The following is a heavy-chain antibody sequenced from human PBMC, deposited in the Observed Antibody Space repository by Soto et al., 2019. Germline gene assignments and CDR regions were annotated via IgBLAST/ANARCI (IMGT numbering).Heavy chain of an antibody. CDR1: EFTFSAYA. V-gene: IGHV3-23*01. Sequence: EVQVLESGGGLVQPGGSLRLSCSTSEFTFSAYAMTWVRQPPGEGLEWVASISGSGGDTSYADPVKGRFSIFRDNSKNTLYLRMYSLRVEDTAVYYCTRDPNGDHIGAFDFWGQGILVTVSS. CDR3: TRDPNGDHIGAFDF. D-gene: IGHD4-17*01. CDR2: ISGSGGDT. J-gene: IGHJ3*01.